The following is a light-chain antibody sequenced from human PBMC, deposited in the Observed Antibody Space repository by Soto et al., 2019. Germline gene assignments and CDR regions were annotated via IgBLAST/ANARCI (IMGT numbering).Light chain of an antibody. J-gene: IGLJ2*01. Sequence: QSALTQPASVSGSPGQSITIACTGTSSDVGSYNLVSWYQQHPGKAPKLMIYEGSKRPSGVSNRFSGSNSGNTASLTISGLQAEDEADYYCCSYAGSSTFHVVFGGGSKQTV. CDR1: SSDVGSYNL. V-gene: IGLV2-23*03. CDR3: CSYAGSSTFHVV. CDR2: EGS.